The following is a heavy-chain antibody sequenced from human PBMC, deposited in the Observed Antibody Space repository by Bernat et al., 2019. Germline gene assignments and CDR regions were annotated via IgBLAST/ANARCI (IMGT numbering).Heavy chain of an antibody. J-gene: IGHJ4*02. CDR3: VRDFGDDFWSGPHYYFDY. CDR2: IWYDGSNK. D-gene: IGHD3-3*01. V-gene: IGHV3-33*01. Sequence: QVQLVESGGGVVQPGRSLRLPCAASGFTFSSYGMHWVRQAPGKGLEWLAVIWYDGSNKYYADSVKGRFTISRDNSKNTLYLQMNSLRAEDTAVYYCVRDFGDDFWSGPHYYFDYWGQGTLVTVSS. CDR1: GFTFSSYG.